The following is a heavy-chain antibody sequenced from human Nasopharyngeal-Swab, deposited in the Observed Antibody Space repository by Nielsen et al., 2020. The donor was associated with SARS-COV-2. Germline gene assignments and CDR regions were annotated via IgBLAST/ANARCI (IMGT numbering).Heavy chain of an antibody. CDR1: GGTFSSYA. D-gene: IGHD3-22*01. CDR2: IIPIFGTA. J-gene: IGHJ4*02. V-gene: IGHV1-69*13. Sequence: SVKISCKASGGTFSSYAIGWVRQAPGQGLEWMGGIIPIFGTANYAQKFQGRVTITADESTSTAYMELSSLRSEDTAVYYCARAPYDSSGYYYLPFDYWGQGTLVTVSS. CDR3: ARAPYDSSGYYYLPFDY.